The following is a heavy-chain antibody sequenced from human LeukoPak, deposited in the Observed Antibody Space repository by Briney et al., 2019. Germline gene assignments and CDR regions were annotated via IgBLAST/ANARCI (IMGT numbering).Heavy chain of an antibody. CDR2: ISGSTRSS. CDR1: GFTFSNYA. Sequence: GGSLRLSCAASGFTFSNYAMSWVRQAPGKGLEWVSTISGSTRSSYYADSVRGRFTISRDNSKNTLSLQMTSLRADDTAVYYCAKDRVSNGDYWGQGTLVTVSS. D-gene: IGHD4-11*01. CDR3: AKDRVSNGDY. J-gene: IGHJ4*02. V-gene: IGHV3-23*01.